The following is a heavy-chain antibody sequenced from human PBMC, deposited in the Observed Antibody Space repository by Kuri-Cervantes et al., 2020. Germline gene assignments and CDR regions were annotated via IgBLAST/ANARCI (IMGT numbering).Heavy chain of an antibody. D-gene: IGHD2-2*01. J-gene: IGHJ6*03. Sequence: GGSLRLSCAASGFTFSSYGMHWVRQAPGKGLEWVAVISYDGSNKYYADSVKGQFTISRNNSQNTLYLQMNSLRAEDTAVYYCARVNTTMAWYQYYYMDVWGKGTTVTVSS. V-gene: IGHV3-30*03. CDR2: ISYDGSNK. CDR1: GFTFSSYG. CDR3: ARVNTTMAWYQYYYMDV.